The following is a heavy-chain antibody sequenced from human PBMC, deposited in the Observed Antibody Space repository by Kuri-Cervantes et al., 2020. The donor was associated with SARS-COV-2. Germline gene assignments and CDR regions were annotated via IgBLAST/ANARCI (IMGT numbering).Heavy chain of an antibody. V-gene: IGHV4-34*01. Sequence: GSLRLSCVVYGGSFSGYYWSWIRQPPGKGLEWIEEINHSGSTNYNPSLKSRVTISVDTSKNQFSLKLSSVTAADTAVYYCARPSIAARPDAFDIWGQGTMVTVSS. D-gene: IGHD6-6*01. CDR2: INHSGST. J-gene: IGHJ3*02. CDR1: GGSFSGYY. CDR3: ARPSIAARPDAFDI.